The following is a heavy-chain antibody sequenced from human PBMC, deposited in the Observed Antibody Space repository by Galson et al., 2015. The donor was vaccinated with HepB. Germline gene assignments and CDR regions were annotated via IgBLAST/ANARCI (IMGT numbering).Heavy chain of an antibody. Sequence: SVKVSCKASGYTFTSYYMHWVRQAPGQGLEWMGIINPSGGSTSYAQKFQGRVTMTRDTSTSTVYMELSSLRSEDTAVYYCARGDVTMVQGVSFDYWGQGTLVTVSS. J-gene: IGHJ4*02. D-gene: IGHD3-10*01. CDR1: GYTFTSYY. V-gene: IGHV1-46*03. CDR3: ARGDVTMVQGVSFDY. CDR2: INPSGGST.